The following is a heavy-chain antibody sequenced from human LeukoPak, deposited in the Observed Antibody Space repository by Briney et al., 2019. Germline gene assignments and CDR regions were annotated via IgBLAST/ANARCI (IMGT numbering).Heavy chain of an antibody. J-gene: IGHJ4*02. D-gene: IGHD5-24*01. CDR2: IRFDGTTQ. CDR1: GFIFSNYG. CDR3: AKEGGDGSPFDY. Sequence: GGSLRLSCAASGFIFSNYGMHWVRLSPDKGLEWLTFIRFDGTTQYYADSVRGRFTISRDNSKDTVSLQMYSLRAEDTGIYYCAKEGGDGSPFDYWGQGILVTVPS. V-gene: IGHV3-30*02.